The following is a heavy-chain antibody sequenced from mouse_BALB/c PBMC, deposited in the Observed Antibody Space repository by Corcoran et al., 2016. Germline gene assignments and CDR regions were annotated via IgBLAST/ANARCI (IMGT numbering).Heavy chain of an antibody. Sequence: EVQLQQAGAELVKPGASVKMSCKASGYTFTSYVMHWVKQKPGQGLEGIGYINPYNDGTKYNEQFKGKATLTSDRSSSTSYMELSSLTSEDSAVDYWARGPLAYWGQGTLVTVSA. CDR1: GYTFTSYV. CDR2: INPYNDGT. V-gene: IGHV1S136*01. CDR3: ARGPLAY. J-gene: IGHJ3*01.